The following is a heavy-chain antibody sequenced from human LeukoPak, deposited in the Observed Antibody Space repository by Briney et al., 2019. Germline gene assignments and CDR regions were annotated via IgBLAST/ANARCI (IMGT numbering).Heavy chain of an antibody. Sequence: GGSLRLSCAASGFTFSSYGMHWVRQAPGKGLEWVAFIRYDGSNKDYADSVKGRFTISRDNSKNTLYLQMNSLRAEDTAVYYCAKDSPVVWLFDYWGQGTLVTVSS. D-gene: IGHD2-15*01. CDR2: IRYDGSNK. V-gene: IGHV3-30*02. CDR1: GFTFSSYG. J-gene: IGHJ4*02. CDR3: AKDSPVVWLFDY.